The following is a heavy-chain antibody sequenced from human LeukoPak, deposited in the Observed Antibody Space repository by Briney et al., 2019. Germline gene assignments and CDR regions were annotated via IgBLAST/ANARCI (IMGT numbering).Heavy chain of an antibody. CDR3: ARGGYYGSGNDFRFDP. CDR1: GASISSYY. CDR2: IYYSGVT. Sequence: SETLSLTCTVSGASISSYYWTWIRQPPGKGLEWIGYIYYSGVTKYNPSFKSRVTISVDTSKNQFSLKLNSVTAADTAVYYCARGGYYGSGNDFRFDPWGQGTLVTVSS. D-gene: IGHD3-10*01. V-gene: IGHV4-59*01. J-gene: IGHJ5*02.